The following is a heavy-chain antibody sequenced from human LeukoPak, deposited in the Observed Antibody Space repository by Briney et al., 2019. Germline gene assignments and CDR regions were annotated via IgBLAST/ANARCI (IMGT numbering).Heavy chain of an antibody. D-gene: IGHD3-3*01. Sequence: GGSLRLSCAASGFTFSSYSMNWVRQAPGQGLELVSSISSSSSYIYYADSVNGRVTISRDKAKNSLYLQMNSLRAEDTAVSYPASPASRFLHQHQGRYHLDVWGQGTTVTVS. CDR2: ISSSSSYI. CDR3: ASPASRFLHQHQGRYHLDV. V-gene: IGHV3-21*01. CDR1: GFTFSSYS. J-gene: IGHJ6*02.